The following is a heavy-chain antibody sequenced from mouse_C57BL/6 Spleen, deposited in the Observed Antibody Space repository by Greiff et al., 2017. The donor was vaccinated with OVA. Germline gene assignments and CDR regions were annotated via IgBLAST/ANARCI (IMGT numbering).Heavy chain of an antibody. V-gene: IGHV5-9-1*02. CDR1: GFTFSSYA. CDR2: ISSGGDYI. CDR3: TREGPYGNYDWFAY. J-gene: IGHJ3*01. Sequence: EVKVEESGEGLVKPGGSLKLSCAASGFTFSSYAMSWVRQTPEKRLEWVAYISSGGDYIYYADTVKGRFTISRDNARNTLYLQMSSLKSEDTAMYYCTREGPYGNYDWFAYWGQGTLVTVSA. D-gene: IGHD2-1*01.